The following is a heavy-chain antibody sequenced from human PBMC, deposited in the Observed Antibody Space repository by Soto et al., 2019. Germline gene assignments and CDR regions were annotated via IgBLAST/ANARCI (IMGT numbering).Heavy chain of an antibody. V-gene: IGHV3-48*01. CDR2: ISSSSSTI. J-gene: IGHJ6*03. CDR3: ARDACSGGSCYPYYYYYMDV. CDR1: GFTFSSYS. Sequence: PGGSLRLSCAASGFTFSSYSMNWVRQAPGKGLEWVSYISSSSSTIYYADSVKGRFTISRDNAKNSLYLQMNSLRAEDTAVYYCARDACSGGSCYPYYYYYMDVWGKGTTVTVSS. D-gene: IGHD2-15*01.